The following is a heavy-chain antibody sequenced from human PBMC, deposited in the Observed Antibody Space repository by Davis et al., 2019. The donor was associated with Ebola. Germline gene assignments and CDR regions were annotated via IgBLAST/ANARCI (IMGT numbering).Heavy chain of an antibody. CDR2: MNPNSGNT. CDR3: ARGLDMGDCFDY. V-gene: IGHV1-8*01. D-gene: IGHD2-2*03. Sequence: ASVKVSCKASGYTFTSYDINWVRQATGQGLEWMGWMNPNSGNTGYAQKFQGRVTMTTDTSTSTAYMELRSLRSDDTAVYYCARGLDMGDCFDYWGQGTLVTVSS. J-gene: IGHJ4*02. CDR1: GYTFTSYD.